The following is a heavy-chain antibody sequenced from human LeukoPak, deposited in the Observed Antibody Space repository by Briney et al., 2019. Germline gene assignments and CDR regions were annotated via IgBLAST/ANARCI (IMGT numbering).Heavy chain of an antibody. D-gene: IGHD3-22*01. CDR2: ISSSSSYI. CDR3: ARDGLKDYYDSSGYD. J-gene: IGHJ4*02. CDR1: GFTFSSYS. V-gene: IGHV3-21*01. Sequence: PGGSLRLSCAASGFTFSSYSMNWVRQAPGKGLEWVSSISSSSSYIYYADSVKGRFTIFRDNAKNSLYLQMNSLRAEDTAVYYCARDGLKDYYDSSGYDWGQGTLVTVSS.